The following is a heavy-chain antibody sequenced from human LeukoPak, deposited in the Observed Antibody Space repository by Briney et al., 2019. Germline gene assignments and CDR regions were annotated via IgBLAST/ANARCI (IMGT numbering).Heavy chain of an antibody. Sequence: GASVKVSCKASGYTFTSYGISWVRQAPGQGLEWMGWISAYNGNTNYARKLQGRVTMTTDTSTSTVYMELSSLRSEDTAVYYCARVGDDSTRAFQHWGQGTLVTVSS. CDR1: GYTFTSYG. V-gene: IGHV1-18*01. CDR3: ARVGDDSTRAFQH. D-gene: IGHD3-22*01. CDR2: ISAYNGNT. J-gene: IGHJ1*01.